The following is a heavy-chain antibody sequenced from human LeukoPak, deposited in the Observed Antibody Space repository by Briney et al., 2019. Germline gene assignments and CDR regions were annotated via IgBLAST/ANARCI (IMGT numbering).Heavy chain of an antibody. V-gene: IGHV3-21*01. Sequence: GGSLRLSCAASGFTFSSYSMNWVRQAPGKGLEWVSSISSSSSYIYYADSVKGRFTISRDNAKNSLYLQMNSLRAEDTAVYYCARGSGSSLIIDYWGQGTLVTVSS. CDR1: GFTFSSYS. D-gene: IGHD6-13*01. CDR3: ARGSGSSLIIDY. CDR2: ISSSSSYI. J-gene: IGHJ4*02.